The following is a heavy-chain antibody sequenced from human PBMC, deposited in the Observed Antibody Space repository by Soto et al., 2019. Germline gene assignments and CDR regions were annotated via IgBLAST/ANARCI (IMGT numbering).Heavy chain of an antibody. Sequence: QVQLVQSGAEVKKPGASVKVSCKASGYTFTSYAMHWVRQAPGQRLEWMGWINAGNGNTKYSQKFQGRVTITRDTSASTAYMELSSLRSEDTAVYYCATLGYCSGGSCVQVDYWGQGTLVTVSS. V-gene: IGHV1-3*01. J-gene: IGHJ4*02. CDR2: INAGNGNT. CDR1: GYTFTSYA. D-gene: IGHD2-15*01. CDR3: ATLGYCSGGSCVQVDY.